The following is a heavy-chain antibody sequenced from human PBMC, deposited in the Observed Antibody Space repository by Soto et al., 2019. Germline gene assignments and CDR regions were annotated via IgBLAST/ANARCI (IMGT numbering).Heavy chain of an antibody. D-gene: IGHD1-1*01. Sequence: PSETLSLTCAVYGGSFNGYYWSWIRQPPGKGLEWIGEINHSGSTNYNPSLKSRVTISVDTSKNQFSLKLSSVTAADTAVYYCARGRYNWNDGGYYYYYGMDVWGQGTTVTVSS. CDR3: ARGRYNWNDGGYYYYYGMDV. CDR1: GGSFNGYY. J-gene: IGHJ6*02. V-gene: IGHV4-34*01. CDR2: INHSGST.